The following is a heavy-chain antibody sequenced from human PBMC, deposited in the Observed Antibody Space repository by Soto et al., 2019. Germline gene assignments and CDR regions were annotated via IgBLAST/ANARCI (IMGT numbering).Heavy chain of an antibody. CDR2: IYFNGNT. CDR1: AASFSKYY. V-gene: IGHV4-59*01. Sequence: XETLSLTCTVSAASFSKYYWTWIRQPPGKGLEWIGYIYFNGNTKYNPSLEGRLTLSIDTSKKEFSLKLTSVTAADAAVYYCASVTFGGIVLAHWGQGTLVTVSS. CDR3: ASVTFGGIVLAH. D-gene: IGHD3-16*01. J-gene: IGHJ4*02.